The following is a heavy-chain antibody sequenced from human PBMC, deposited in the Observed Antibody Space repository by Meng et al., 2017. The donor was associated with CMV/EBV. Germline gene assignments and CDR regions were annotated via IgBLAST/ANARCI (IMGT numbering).Heavy chain of an antibody. V-gene: IGHV4-30-4*08. CDR3: AREGDNPIDY. Sequence: QVPQQDVAPGEGEPFQALSRTSPGPGGSITRGDYCGFWMPQPPGKALEWIGCIYYNGTAYYVPSLKSRVTISVDTSKNQFSLKLSSVTAADTAVYYCAREGDNPIDYWGQGTLVTVSS. J-gene: IGHJ4*02. D-gene: IGHD2-21*02. CDR1: GGSITRGDYC. CDR2: IYYNGTA.